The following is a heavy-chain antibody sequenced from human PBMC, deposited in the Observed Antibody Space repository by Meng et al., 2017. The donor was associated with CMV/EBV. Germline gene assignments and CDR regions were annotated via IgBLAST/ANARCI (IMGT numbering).Heavy chain of an antibody. CDR1: GFPFSSCA. V-gene: IGHV3-23*01. CDR3: AKNLGIGGRTPFDY. D-gene: IGHD3-16*01. CDR2: IGGGGDST. J-gene: IGHJ4*02. Sequence: SGFPFSSCAMTWVRQVPGKGLERISAIGGGGDSTYYADSVRGRFTVSRDNSKDTLYLQMSSLGAKDTAVYYYAKNLGIGGRTPFDYWGRGTLVTVSS.